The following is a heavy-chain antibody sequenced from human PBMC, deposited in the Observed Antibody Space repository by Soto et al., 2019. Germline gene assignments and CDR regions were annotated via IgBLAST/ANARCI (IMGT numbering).Heavy chain of an antibody. Sequence: TSETLSLTCAVYGGSFSCYYWSWIRQPPGKGLEWIGEINHSGSTNYNPSLKSRVTISVDTSKNQFSLKLSSVTAADTAVYYCARERRMYYYYGMDVWGQGTTVTVSS. J-gene: IGHJ6*02. CDR3: ARERRMYYYYGMDV. CDR2: INHSGST. CDR1: GGSFSCYY. V-gene: IGHV4-34*01.